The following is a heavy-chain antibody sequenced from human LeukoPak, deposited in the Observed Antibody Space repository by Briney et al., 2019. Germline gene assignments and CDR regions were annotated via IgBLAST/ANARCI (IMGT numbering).Heavy chain of an antibody. D-gene: IGHD6-13*01. CDR1: GYTFTSYG. Sequence: GASVKVSCKASGYTFTSYGICWVRQAPGQGLEWMGWISAYNGNNNYEQKLQGRVTMTTDTSTSTAYMELRSLRSDDTAVYYCARRIRYSSSWIDLDYWGQGTLVTVSS. J-gene: IGHJ4*02. CDR2: ISAYNGNN. CDR3: ARRIRYSSSWIDLDY. V-gene: IGHV1-18*01.